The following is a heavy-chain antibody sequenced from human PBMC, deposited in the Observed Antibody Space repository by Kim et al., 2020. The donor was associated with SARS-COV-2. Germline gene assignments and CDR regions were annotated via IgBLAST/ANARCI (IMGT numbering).Heavy chain of an antibody. Sequence: GGSLRLSCTSSGFTFGDYAMSWFRQAPGKGLEWVGFIRSKSYGGTTEYAASVKGRFTISRDDSKSIAYLQMDSVKIEDAAVFYCARGMTMLRGVLSRPYYFDFWGQGTLVTVSS. V-gene: IGHV3-49*03. CDR2: IRSKSYGGTT. CDR1: GFTFGDYA. D-gene: IGHD3-10*01. J-gene: IGHJ4*02. CDR3: ARGMTMLRGVLSRPYYFDF.